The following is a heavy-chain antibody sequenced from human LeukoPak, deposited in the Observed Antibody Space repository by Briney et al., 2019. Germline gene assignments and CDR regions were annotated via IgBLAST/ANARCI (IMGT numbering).Heavy chain of an antibody. Sequence: PGGSLRLSCAPSGFTFRSYAMTWVRHGPGGGPEWVADISGVGGSTFYADSVKGRFTISRDNSKNTLYLQLHSLRAEDAAVYYCVIYGGSDTNAFDIWGQGTMVTVSS. CDR1: GFTFRSYA. CDR2: ISGVGGST. J-gene: IGHJ3*02. D-gene: IGHD2-15*01. CDR3: VIYGGSDTNAFDI. V-gene: IGHV3-23*01.